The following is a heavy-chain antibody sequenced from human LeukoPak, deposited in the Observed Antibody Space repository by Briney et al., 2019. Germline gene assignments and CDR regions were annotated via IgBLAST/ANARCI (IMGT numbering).Heavy chain of an antibody. V-gene: IGHV3-23*01. CDR2: ISGSGGST. Sequence: GGSLRLSCAASGFTFSTYAMSWVRRAPGKGLEWVSGISGSGGSTYYADSVKGRFTISRDNSKNSLYLQMNSLRAEDTAVYYCARATYYDFWSGYREYYFDYWGQGTLVTVSS. CDR3: ARATYYDFWSGYREYYFDY. J-gene: IGHJ4*02. D-gene: IGHD3-3*01. CDR1: GFTFSTYA.